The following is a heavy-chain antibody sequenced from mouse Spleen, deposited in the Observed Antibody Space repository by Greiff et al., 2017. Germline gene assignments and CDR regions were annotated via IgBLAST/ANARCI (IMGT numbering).Heavy chain of an antibody. J-gene: IGHJ2*01. CDR3: ARCGDGRIPYYFDY. Sequence: QVQLQQSGAELVKPGASVKISCKASGYAFSSYWMNWVKQRPGKGLEWIGKIYPGDGDTNYNGKFKGKATLTADKSSSTAYMQLSSLTSEDSAVYFCARCGDGRIPYYFDYWGQGTTLTVSS. D-gene: IGHD1-1*01. V-gene: IGHV1-80*01. CDR1: GYAFSSYW. CDR2: IYPGDGDT.